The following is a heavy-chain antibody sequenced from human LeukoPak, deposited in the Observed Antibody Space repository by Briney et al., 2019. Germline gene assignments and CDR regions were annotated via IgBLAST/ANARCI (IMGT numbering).Heavy chain of an antibody. D-gene: IGHD5-18*01. Sequence: PGGSLRLSCAASGFTFSDYYMSWIRQAPGKGLEWVSYISSSSSYTNYAGSVKGRFTISGDNAKNSLYLQMNSLRGEETGVYYCARDHVGYNYGWAHWGQGTLVTVSS. CDR2: ISSSSSYT. V-gene: IGHV3-11*06. CDR3: ARDHVGYNYGWAH. CDR1: GFTFSDYY. J-gene: IGHJ4*02.